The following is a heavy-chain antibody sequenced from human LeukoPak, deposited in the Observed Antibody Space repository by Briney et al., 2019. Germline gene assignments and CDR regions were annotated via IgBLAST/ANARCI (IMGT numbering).Heavy chain of an antibody. D-gene: IGHD6-13*01. CDR2: ISSSGSTI. J-gene: IGHJ4*02. CDR1: GFTFSSYE. V-gene: IGHV3-48*03. Sequence: PGGSLRLSCAASGFTFSSYEVNWVRQAPGKGLEWVSYISSSGSTIYYADSVKGRFTISRDNAKNSLYLQMNSLRAEDTAVYYCARVAQQLVRVADYWGQGTLVTVSS. CDR3: ARVAQQLVRVADY.